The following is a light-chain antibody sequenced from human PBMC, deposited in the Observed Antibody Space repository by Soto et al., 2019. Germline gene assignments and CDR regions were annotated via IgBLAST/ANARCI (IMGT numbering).Light chain of an antibody. CDR1: QSVSSN. V-gene: IGKV3-15*01. Sequence: EIVMTQSPATLSVSPGERATLSCRASQSVSSNLAWYQQKPGQAPRLLIYGASTRATGIPARFSGSGSGTEFTLTISSLQSEDFALYYCQQYYIWPPPTFGQGTKVEIK. CDR2: GAS. J-gene: IGKJ1*01. CDR3: QQYYIWPPPT.